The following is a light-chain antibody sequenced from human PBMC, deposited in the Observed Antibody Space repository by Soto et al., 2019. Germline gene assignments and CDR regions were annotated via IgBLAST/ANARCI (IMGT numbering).Light chain of an antibody. CDR3: QWRIDWPPRLT. Sequence: EVVLTQSPATLSLSPGERATLSCRASESIGNYLAWYQQKLGQAPKLLIYDASHRAIGIPGRFSGDGSGTDFTLPISSLEPEDFAVYCCQWRIDWPPRLTFGGGTKVEIK. V-gene: IGKV3-11*01. CDR2: DAS. CDR1: ESIGNY. J-gene: IGKJ4*01.